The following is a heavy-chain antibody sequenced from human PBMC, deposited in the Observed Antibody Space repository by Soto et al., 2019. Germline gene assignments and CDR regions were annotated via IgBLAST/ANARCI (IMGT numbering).Heavy chain of an antibody. Sequence: VASVKVSFKASGYTFTGHYMHWLRQAPGQGLEWMGWINPNNGGANYAQKFQGRVTMTRDTSISTAYMELSRLRSDDTAVYYCARKKVERDWFDPWGQGTLVTVSS. CDR1: GYTFTGHY. D-gene: IGHD1-26*01. J-gene: IGHJ5*02. V-gene: IGHV1-2*02. CDR3: ARKKVERDWFDP. CDR2: INPNNGGA.